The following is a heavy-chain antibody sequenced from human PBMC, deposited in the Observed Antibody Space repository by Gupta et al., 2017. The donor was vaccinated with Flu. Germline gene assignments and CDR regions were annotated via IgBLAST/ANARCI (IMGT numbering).Heavy chain of an antibody. D-gene: IGHD4-17*01. Sequence: EVQLLESGGDLAQPGGSLRLSCAASGFTFSAFGMRWVRQAPGKGLQWVSIISGGTTYYADSVKGRFTISRDTSRNTLFLQMNSLRAEDTAVYYCVKDAGYGEYAFWGQGTLLTVSS. V-gene: IGHV3-23*01. CDR2: ISGGTT. CDR3: VKDAGYGEYAF. CDR1: GFTFSAFG. J-gene: IGHJ1*01.